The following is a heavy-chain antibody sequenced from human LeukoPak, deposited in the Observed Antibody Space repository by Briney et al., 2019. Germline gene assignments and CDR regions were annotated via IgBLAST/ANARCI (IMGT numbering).Heavy chain of an antibody. CDR2: IYYSGST. J-gene: IGHJ4*02. D-gene: IGHD6-13*01. CDR1: GGSISSYY. Sequence: PETLSLTCTVSGGSISSYYWSWIRQPPGKGLEWIGYIYYSGSTNYNPSLKSRVTISVDTSKNQFSLKLSSVTAADTAVYYCARAAGPLAAPDFWGQGTPVTVSS. V-gene: IGHV4-59*01. CDR3: ARAAGPLAAPDF.